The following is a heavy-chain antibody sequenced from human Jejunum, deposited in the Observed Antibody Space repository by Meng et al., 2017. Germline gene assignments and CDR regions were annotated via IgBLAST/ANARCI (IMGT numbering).Heavy chain of an antibody. CDR3: ARAPGYCSGGSCFPWDY. Sequence: GESLKISCAASGFTFSSFWMTWVRQAPGKGLEWVANIRQDGSEKYYVDSVKGRFTISRDNAKHSMYLQMNSLRGEDTAVYYCARAPGYCSGGSCFPWDYWGRGTLVTVSS. J-gene: IGHJ4*02. D-gene: IGHD2-15*01. CDR2: IRQDGSEK. CDR1: GFTFSSFW. V-gene: IGHV3-7*01.